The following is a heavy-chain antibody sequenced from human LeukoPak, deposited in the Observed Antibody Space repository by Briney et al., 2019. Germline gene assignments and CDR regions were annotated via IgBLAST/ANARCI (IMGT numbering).Heavy chain of an antibody. D-gene: IGHD2-2*01. CDR3: ARSILPAANAIDY. CDR1: GFNFSDYY. V-gene: IGHV3-11*04. CDR2: MSSSGSTI. Sequence: GGSLRLSCAASGFNFSDYYMNWIRQAPGKGLEWTSYMSSSGSTISYADSVTGRFTVSRDNAKNSLYLQMNSLRAEDTAVYYCARSILPAANAIDYWGQGTLLTVSS. J-gene: IGHJ4*02.